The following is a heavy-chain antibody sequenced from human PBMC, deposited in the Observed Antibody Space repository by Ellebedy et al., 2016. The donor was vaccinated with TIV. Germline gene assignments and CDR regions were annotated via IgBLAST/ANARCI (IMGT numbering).Heavy chain of an antibody. CDR3: VKLDSSGFYYGRLDY. V-gene: IGHV3-23*01. CDR1: GFTFYSHA. J-gene: IGHJ4*02. Sequence: GGSLRLSCAGSGFTFYSHAMSWVRQTPGKGLEWVSVISAGGDSTEYGDSVKGRFTISRDNSKNTLYLQMNSLRAEDTAVYYCVKLDSSGFYYGRLDYWGQGTLVTVSS. CDR2: ISAGGDST. D-gene: IGHD3-22*01.